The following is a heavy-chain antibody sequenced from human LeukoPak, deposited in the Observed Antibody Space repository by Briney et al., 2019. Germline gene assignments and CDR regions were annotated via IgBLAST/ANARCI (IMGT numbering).Heavy chain of an antibody. Sequence: SETLSLTCTVSGGSISSYYWSWIRQPPGKGLEWIGFIHYSGSTNYNPSLKSRATMSLDTSRNQFSLKLSSVTAADTAVYYCARHRIVAAVGAFDYWGQGTLVTVSS. J-gene: IGHJ4*02. CDR1: GGSISSYY. CDR3: ARHRIVAAVGAFDY. V-gene: IGHV4-59*08. D-gene: IGHD6-13*01. CDR2: IHYSGST.